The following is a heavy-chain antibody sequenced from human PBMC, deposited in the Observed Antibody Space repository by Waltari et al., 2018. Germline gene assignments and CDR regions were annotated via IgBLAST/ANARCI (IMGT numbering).Heavy chain of an antibody. Sequence: EVQLVESGGGLVQPGGSLRLSCAASGFTFSSYWMSWVRQAPGKGLEWVANIKEDGSEKYYGDSVKGRFTISRDNAKNSLYLQMNSLRAEDTAVYYCAREEGSGWSPHFDYWGQGTLVTVSS. CDR2: IKEDGSEK. D-gene: IGHD6-19*01. V-gene: IGHV3-7*03. CDR3: AREEGSGWSPHFDY. J-gene: IGHJ4*02. CDR1: GFTFSSYW.